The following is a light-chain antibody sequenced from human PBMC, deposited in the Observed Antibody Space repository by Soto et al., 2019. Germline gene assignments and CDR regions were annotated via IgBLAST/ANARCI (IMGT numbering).Light chain of an antibody. CDR3: STDTSSSGPNVL. V-gene: IGLV2-14*01. CDR2: DVR. CDR1: SSDVGGYDY. Sequence: QSALTQPASVSGSHGLSITTFCTGTSSDVGGYDYVSWYQQHPGKAPKLIIYDVRYRPYGLCNRFSASKSGNTASLTISGLQAEDEADYYCSTDTSSSGPNVLFGGGTKATLL. J-gene: IGLJ2*01.